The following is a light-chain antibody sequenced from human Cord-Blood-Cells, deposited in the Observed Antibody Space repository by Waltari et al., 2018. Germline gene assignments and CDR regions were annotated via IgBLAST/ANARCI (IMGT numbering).Light chain of an antibody. V-gene: IGKV1-39*01. CDR2: AAS. Sequence: DIQMTQSPSSLSASVGDRVTITCRASQSISSYLNWYKQKPGKAPKLLIYAASSLQSGVPSRFSVSGSGTDFTLTISSLQPEDFATYYCQQSYSTPLYTFGQGTKLEIK. CDR1: QSISSY. J-gene: IGKJ2*01. CDR3: QQSYSTPLYT.